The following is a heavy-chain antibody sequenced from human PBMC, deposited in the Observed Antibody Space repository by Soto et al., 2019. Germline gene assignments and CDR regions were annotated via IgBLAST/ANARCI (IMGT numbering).Heavy chain of an antibody. Sequence: QVQLQESGPGLVKPSETLSLTCTVSGCSVSSVSYYSSWIRQPPGKGLEWIGYIYYSGRSNYNPSPKGRVTIPVDTSKNQFSLKLSSVSSADTAVYYCARGGSQLPYWFDPWGQGTLVTVSS. CDR3: ARGGSQLPYWFDP. V-gene: IGHV4-61*01. CDR2: IYYSGRS. D-gene: IGHD2-2*01. CDR1: GCSVSSVSYY. J-gene: IGHJ5*02.